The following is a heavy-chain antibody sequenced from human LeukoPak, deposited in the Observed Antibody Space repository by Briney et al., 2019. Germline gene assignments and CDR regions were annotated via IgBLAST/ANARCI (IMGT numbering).Heavy chain of an antibody. D-gene: IGHD3-9*01. V-gene: IGHV4-59*08. Sequence: SETLSLTCTVSGGSISSYYWSWIRQPPGKGLEWIGYIYYSGSASSHPSLKSRVTISVDTSKNQFSLKLSSVTAADTAVYYCARYDISRGADCWGQGTLVTVSS. CDR3: ARYDISRGADC. CDR2: IYYSGSA. CDR1: GGSISSYY. J-gene: IGHJ4*02.